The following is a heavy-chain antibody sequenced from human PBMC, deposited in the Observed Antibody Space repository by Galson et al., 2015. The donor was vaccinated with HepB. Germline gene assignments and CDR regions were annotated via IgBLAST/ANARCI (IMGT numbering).Heavy chain of an antibody. CDR3: ARALTPLLSGNYGLDV. Sequence: LSLTCTVSGGSFSRFYWSWIRQPPGKGLEWIGYIYYTGDTNYNSSLRSRVTISLDTSKSQFSLMLGSVTAADTAVYYCARALTPLLSGNYGLDVWGQGTTVTVSS. CDR2: IYYTGDT. CDR1: GGSFSRFY. D-gene: IGHD4-23*01. V-gene: IGHV4-59*01. J-gene: IGHJ6*02.